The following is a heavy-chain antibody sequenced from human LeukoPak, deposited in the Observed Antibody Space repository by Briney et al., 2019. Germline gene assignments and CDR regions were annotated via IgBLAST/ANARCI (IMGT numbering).Heavy chain of an antibody. CDR3: ARVAVNGNNL. CDR2: IYAGGSS. Sequence: SETLSLTCAVSGYSLSGGYYWGWIRQPPGKGLEWIGCIYAGGSSYYNPSLKSRVTISADTSKNQFSLNLSSVTAADTAIYYCARVAVNGNNLWGQGTQVTVSS. CDR1: GYSLSGGYY. V-gene: IGHV4-38-2*01. J-gene: IGHJ4*02. D-gene: IGHD5-24*01.